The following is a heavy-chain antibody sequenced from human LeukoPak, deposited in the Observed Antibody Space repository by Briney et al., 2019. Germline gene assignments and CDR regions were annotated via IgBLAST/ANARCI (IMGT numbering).Heavy chain of an antibody. V-gene: IGHV4-59*01. D-gene: IGHD1-1*01. J-gene: IGHJ6*03. CDR3: ARGRVSSSTWYSTYYYYFYMDV. Sequence: SETLSLTCTVSDDAITMYYWTWIRQPPGKGLEWIGYVDHTGSTNFNPSLNGRVSISRDTSKNLFSLRLRSVTAADTAVYFCARGRVSSSTWYSTYYYYFYMDVWGKGTTVTVSS. CDR2: VDHTGST. CDR1: DDAITMYY.